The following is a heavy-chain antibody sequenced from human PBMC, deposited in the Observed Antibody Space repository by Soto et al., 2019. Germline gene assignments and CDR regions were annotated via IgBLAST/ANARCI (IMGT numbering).Heavy chain of an antibody. CDR3: ARSSTSANYFDY. D-gene: IGHD2-2*01. CDR2: IYYSGST. J-gene: IGHJ4*02. V-gene: IGHV4-31*01. Sequence: QVQLQESGPGLVKPSQTLSLTCTVPGGSISSGGYYWSWIRQHPGKGLEWIGYIYYSGSTYYNPSLKSPVTLSVDPAKNQFSLKLSSVTAADTAVYYCARSSTSANYFDYWGQGTLVTVSS. CDR1: GGSISSGGYY.